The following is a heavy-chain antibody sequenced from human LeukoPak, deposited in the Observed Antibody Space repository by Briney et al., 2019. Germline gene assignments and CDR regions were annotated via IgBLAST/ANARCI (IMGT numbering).Heavy chain of an antibody. CDR3: ATDRHTSVWTPFQH. J-gene: IGHJ1*01. CDR2: LNPDSGFT. CDR1: GYTFNLKY. D-gene: IGHD2-8*01. Sequence: ASVKVSCKTSGYTFNLKYIHWVRQAPGQGLEWMGLLNPDSGFTKNAQKFQGRVTWTGDTSIDTAYMELSSMRSDDTAVYYCATDRHTSVWTPFQHWGQGTLVTVSS. V-gene: IGHV1-2*02.